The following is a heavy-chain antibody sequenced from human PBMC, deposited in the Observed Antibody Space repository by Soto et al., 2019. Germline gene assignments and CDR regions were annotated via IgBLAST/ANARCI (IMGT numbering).Heavy chain of an antibody. V-gene: IGHV3-30*18. Sequence: QVQLVESGGGVVQPGRSLRLSCAASGFTFSSYGMHWVRQAPGKGLEWVAVISYDGSNKYYADSVKGRFTISRDNSKNTLYLQMNSLRAEDTAVYYCAKAHIAAAGFDYWGQGTLVTVSS. CDR1: GFTFSSYG. CDR2: ISYDGSNK. D-gene: IGHD6-13*01. CDR3: AKAHIAAAGFDY. J-gene: IGHJ4*02.